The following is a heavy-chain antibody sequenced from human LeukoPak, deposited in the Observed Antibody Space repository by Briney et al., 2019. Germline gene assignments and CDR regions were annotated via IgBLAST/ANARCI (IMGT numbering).Heavy chain of an antibody. D-gene: IGHD6-25*01. CDR1: GFTFSNYW. V-gene: IGHV3-7*03. Sequence: GGSLRLSCAASGFTFSNYWMSWVRQAPGKGLEWVANIKQDRSEKYYVDSVKGRFTISRDNAKNSLYLQMNSLRAEDTAVYYCAKGGYSIAAYYYYYYMDVWGKGITVTVSS. CDR2: IKQDRSEK. J-gene: IGHJ6*03. CDR3: AKGGYSIAAYYYYYYMDV.